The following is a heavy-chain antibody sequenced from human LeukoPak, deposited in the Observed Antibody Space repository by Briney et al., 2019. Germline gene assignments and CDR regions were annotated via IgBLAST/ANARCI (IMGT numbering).Heavy chain of an antibody. CDR3: ARGVVGGYDSAN. CDR1: GGSISSYY. J-gene: IGHJ4*02. D-gene: IGHD5-12*01. CDR2: IYYSGST. V-gene: IGHV4-59*01. Sequence: TTSETLSLTCTVSGGSISSYYWSWIRQPPGKGLEWIGYIYYSGSTNYNPSLKSRVTISVDTSKNQFSLKLSSVTAADTAVYYCARGVVGGYDSANWGQGTLVTVSS.